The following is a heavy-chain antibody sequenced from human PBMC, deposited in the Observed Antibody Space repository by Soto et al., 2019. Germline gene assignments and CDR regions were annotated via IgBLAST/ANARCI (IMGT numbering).Heavy chain of an antibody. CDR1: GCSISSSSYY. J-gene: IGHJ4*02. D-gene: IGHD2-15*01. CDR2: IYYSGST. Sequence: PSETLSLTCTVSGCSISSSSYYWGWIRQPPGKGLEWIGSIYYSGSTYYNPSLKSRVTISVDTSKNQFSLKLSSVTAADTAVYYCARARGARYFDYWGQGTLVTV. V-gene: IGHV4-39*07. CDR3: ARARGARYFDY.